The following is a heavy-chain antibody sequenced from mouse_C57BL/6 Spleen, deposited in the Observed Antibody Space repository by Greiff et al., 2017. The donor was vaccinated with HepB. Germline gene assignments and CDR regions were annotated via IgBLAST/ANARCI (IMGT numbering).Heavy chain of an antibody. Sequence: DVMLVESGGGLVQPKGSLKLSCAASGFTFNTYAMHWVRQAPGKGLEWVARIRSKSSNYATYYADSVKDRFTISRNDSQSMLYLQMNNLKTEDTAMYYCVRDTPFYYYGSDWYFDVWGTGTTVTVSS. CDR1: GFTFNTYA. J-gene: IGHJ1*03. D-gene: IGHD1-1*01. V-gene: IGHV10-3*01. CDR2: IRSKSSNYAT. CDR3: VRDTPFYYYGSDWYFDV.